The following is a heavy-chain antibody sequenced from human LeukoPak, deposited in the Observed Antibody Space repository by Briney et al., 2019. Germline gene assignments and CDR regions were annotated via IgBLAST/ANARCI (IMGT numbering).Heavy chain of an antibody. CDR1: GFTFSSYA. V-gene: IGHV3-30-3*01. CDR2: ISYDGSNK. CDR3: ARDGWIAAAGRGWFDP. J-gene: IGHJ5*02. Sequence: QPGGSLRLSCAASGFTFSSYAMHWVRQAPGKGLEWVAVISYDGSNKYYADSVKGRFTISRDNSKNTLYLQMNSLRAEDTAVYYCARDGWIAAAGRGWFDPWGQGTLVTVSS. D-gene: IGHD6-13*01.